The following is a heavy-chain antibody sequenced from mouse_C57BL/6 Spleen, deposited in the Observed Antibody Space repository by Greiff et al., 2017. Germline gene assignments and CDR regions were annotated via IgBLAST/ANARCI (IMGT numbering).Heavy chain of an antibody. V-gene: IGHV1-7*01. CDR1: GYTFTSYW. D-gene: IGHD1-1*01. CDR3: ARSTTVPVARGYFDV. J-gene: IGHJ1*03. Sequence: QVHVKQSGAELAKPGASVKLSCKASGYTFTSYWMHWVKQRPGQGLEWIGYINPSSGYTKYNQKFKDKATLTADKSSSTAYMQLSSLTYEDSAVYYCARSTTVPVARGYFDVWGTGTTVTVSS. CDR2: INPSSGYT.